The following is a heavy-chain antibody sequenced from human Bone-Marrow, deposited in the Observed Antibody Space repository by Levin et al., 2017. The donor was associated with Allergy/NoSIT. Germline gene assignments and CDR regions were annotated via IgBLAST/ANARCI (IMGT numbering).Heavy chain of an antibody. J-gene: IGHJ3*02. V-gene: IGHV4-4*02. D-gene: IGHD4-17*01. CDR1: GGSISSSNW. CDR3: ARELDYGDTDAFDI. Sequence: PSQTLSLTCAVSGGSISSSNWWSWVRQPPGKGLEWIGEIYHSGSTNYNPSLKSRVTISVDKSKNQFSLKLSSVTAADTAVYYCARELDYGDTDAFDIWGQGTMVTVSS. CDR2: IYHSGST.